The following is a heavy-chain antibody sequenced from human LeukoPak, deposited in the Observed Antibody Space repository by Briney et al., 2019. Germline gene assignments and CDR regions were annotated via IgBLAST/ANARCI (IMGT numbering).Heavy chain of an antibody. Sequence: GGSLRLSCAASGFTFSSDWMSWVRQAPEKGLEWVANIRYDGSEIYYVDSVKGRFTISRDNGKNSLYLQMNSLRDEDTAVYYCARYRREGLYYFDYWGQGTLVTVSS. J-gene: IGHJ4*02. CDR1: GFTFSSDW. D-gene: IGHD3-16*02. CDR2: IRYDGSEI. V-gene: IGHV3-7*01. CDR3: ARYRREGLYYFDY.